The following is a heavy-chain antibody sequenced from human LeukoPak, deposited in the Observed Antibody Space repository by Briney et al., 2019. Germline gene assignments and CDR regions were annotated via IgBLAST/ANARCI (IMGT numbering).Heavy chain of an antibody. J-gene: IGHJ6*03. CDR3: ASRQYYDFWSGPPYYYYYMDV. V-gene: IGHV1-69*01. D-gene: IGHD3-3*01. CDR2: IIPIFGTA. CDR1: GGTFSSYA. Sequence: SVKVSCKASGGTFSSYAISWVRQAPGQGLEWMGGIIPIFGTANYAQKFQGRVTITADESTSTAYMELSSLRSEDTAVYYCASRQYYDFWSGPPYYYYYMDVWGKGTTVTVSS.